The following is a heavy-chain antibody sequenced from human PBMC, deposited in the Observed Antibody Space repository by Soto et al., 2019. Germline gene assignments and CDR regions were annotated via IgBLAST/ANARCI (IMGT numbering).Heavy chain of an antibody. Sequence: SVKVSCKASGGTFSSYAISWVRQAPGQGLEWMGGIIPIFGTANYAQKFQGRVTITADKSTGTAYMGLSSLRSEDTAVYYCARGIGDSSGYTWYYYGMDVWGQGTTVTVS. CDR1: GGTFSSYA. CDR3: ARGIGDSSGYTWYYYGMDV. CDR2: IIPIFGTA. V-gene: IGHV1-69*06. J-gene: IGHJ6*02. D-gene: IGHD3-22*01.